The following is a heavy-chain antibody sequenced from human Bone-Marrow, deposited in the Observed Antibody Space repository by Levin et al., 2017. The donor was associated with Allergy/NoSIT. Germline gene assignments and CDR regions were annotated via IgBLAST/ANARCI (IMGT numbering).Heavy chain of an antibody. Sequence: GGSLRLSCVTSGFTFDDYAMHWGRQAPGKGLDWVSGISWDSVTVEYADSVKDRFTISRDNAKNSVYLQMNSLRPEDTALYFCTKGGLWSGYYSGFESWGQGTPVTVSS. CDR3: TKGGLWSGYYSGFES. J-gene: IGHJ4*02. V-gene: IGHV3-9*01. D-gene: IGHD3-3*01. CDR2: ISWDSVTV. CDR1: GFTFDDYA.